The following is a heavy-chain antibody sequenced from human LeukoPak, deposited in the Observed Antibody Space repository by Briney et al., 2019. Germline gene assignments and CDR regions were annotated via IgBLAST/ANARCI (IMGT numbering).Heavy chain of an antibody. D-gene: IGHD6-6*01. CDR2: INPNSGGT. J-gene: IGHJ4*02. CDR3: AREYSSSYHFDY. V-gene: IGHV1-2*02. Sequence: GASVKVSCKASGYTFTGYYMHWVRQAPGQGLEWMGWINPNSGGTNYAQKFQGRVTVTRDTSISTAYMELSRLRSDDTAVFYCAREYSSSYHFDYWGQGTLVTVSS. CDR1: GYTFTGYY.